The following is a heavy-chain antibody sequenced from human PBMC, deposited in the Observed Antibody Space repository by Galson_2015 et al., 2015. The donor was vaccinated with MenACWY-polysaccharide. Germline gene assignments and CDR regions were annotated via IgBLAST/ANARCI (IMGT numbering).Heavy chain of an antibody. CDR3: ARAYCDRTTCYGMDV. J-gene: IGHJ6*02. CDR1: GFTFSSYA. CDR2: ISYDVSNK. Sequence: SLRLSCAASGFTFSSYAIHWVRQAPGKGLEWVAVISYDVSNKYYADSLKGRFTISRDNSKNMLYLQMNSLRAEDTAVYYCARAYCDRTTCYGMDVWGQGALVIVSS. V-gene: IGHV3-30-3*01. D-gene: IGHD2-2*01.